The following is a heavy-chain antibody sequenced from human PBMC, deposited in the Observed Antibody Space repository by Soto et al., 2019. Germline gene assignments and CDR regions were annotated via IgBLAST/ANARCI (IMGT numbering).Heavy chain of an antibody. CDR2: ISYDGNNK. D-gene: IGHD5-12*01. Sequence: GGSLRLSCAASGLSFSSYGMHWGCQVPGKGLEWVAVISYDGNNKYYVESVKGRFTISRDNFRNTLYLQMSSLRVEDTAVYYCAKLAVGYGNNLDYWGQGT. V-gene: IGHV3-30*18. J-gene: IGHJ4*02. CDR1: GLSFSSYG. CDR3: AKLAVGYGNNLDY.